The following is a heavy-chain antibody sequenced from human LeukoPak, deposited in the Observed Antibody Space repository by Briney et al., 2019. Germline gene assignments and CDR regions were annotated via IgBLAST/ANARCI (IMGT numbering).Heavy chain of an antibody. V-gene: IGHV1-8*03. CDR3: ARGRWRAAQRGYWFDP. J-gene: IGHJ5*02. D-gene: IGHD6-6*01. CDR2: MNPNSGNT. Sequence: ASVKVSCKASGYTFTSYDINWVRQATGQGLEWMGWMNPNSGNTGYAQKFQGRVTITRNTSISTAYMELSSLRSEDTAVYYCARGRWRAAQRGYWFDPWGQGTLVTVSS. CDR1: GYTFTSYD.